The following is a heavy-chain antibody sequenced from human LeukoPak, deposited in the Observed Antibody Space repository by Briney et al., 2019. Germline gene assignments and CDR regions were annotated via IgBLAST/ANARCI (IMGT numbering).Heavy chain of an antibody. Sequence: PGGSLRLSCAASGFTFNTYGMNWVRQAPGKGLEWVADIKQDVSEKYYVDSVKGRFTISRDNAKNSLYLQMNSLRAEDTALYYCANLLNGEVDYWGQGTLVTVSS. CDR2: IKQDVSEK. D-gene: IGHD3-10*01. CDR1: GFTFNTYG. V-gene: IGHV3-7*01. J-gene: IGHJ4*02. CDR3: ANLLNGEVDY.